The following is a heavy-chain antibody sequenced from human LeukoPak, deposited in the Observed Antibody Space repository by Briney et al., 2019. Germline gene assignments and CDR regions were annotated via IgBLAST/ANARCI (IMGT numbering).Heavy chain of an antibody. CDR3: ARGPNYYDSSGYHFRRPFDY. D-gene: IGHD3-22*01. Sequence: ASVKVSCKASGYTFTGYYMHWVRQAPGQGLEWMGWINPNSGGTNYAQKFQGRVTMTRDTSISTAYMELSRLRSDDTAVYYCARGPNYYDSSGYHFRRPFDYWGQGTLVTVSS. CDR2: INPNSGGT. V-gene: IGHV1-2*02. J-gene: IGHJ4*02. CDR1: GYTFTGYY.